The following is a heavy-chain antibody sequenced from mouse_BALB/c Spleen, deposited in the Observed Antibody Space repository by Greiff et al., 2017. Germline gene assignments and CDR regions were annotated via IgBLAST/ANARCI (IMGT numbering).Heavy chain of an antibody. CDR1: GYSFTGYF. V-gene: IGHV1-20*02. J-gene: IGHJ3*01. CDR3: ARIYYGYDAWFAY. Sequence: VQLQQSGPELVKPGASVKISCKASGYSFTGYFMNWVMQSHGKSLEWIGRIIPYNGDTFYNQKFKGKATLTVDKSSSTAHMELRSLASEDSAVYYCARIYYGYDAWFAYWGQGTLVTVSA. D-gene: IGHD2-2*01. CDR2: IIPYNGDT.